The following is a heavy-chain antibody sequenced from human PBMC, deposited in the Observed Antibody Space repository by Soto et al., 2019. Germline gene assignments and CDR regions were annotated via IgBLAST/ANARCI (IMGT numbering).Heavy chain of an antibody. J-gene: IGHJ4*02. D-gene: IGHD2-2*01. CDR1: GGTFVRHV. Sequence: QVQLVQSGAEVKKPESSEKVSCKTSGGTFVRHVISWVRQAPVQGPEWMGKINPLSGIPNYAQKFQDRVTFTADTDSSTAYMELSSLRSDDTAVYYCATPACAATWCSPSHNLDHWGQGTLVTVSS. CDR2: INPLSGIP. V-gene: IGHV1-69*09. CDR3: ATPACAATWCSPSHNLDH.